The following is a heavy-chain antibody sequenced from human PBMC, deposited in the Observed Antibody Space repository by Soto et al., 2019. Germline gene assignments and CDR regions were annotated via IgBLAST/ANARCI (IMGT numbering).Heavy chain of an antibody. J-gene: IGHJ4*02. CDR3: ARAYYDFLAGRTSRFFDF. Sequence: GGSLRLSCAASGFTFSSHSMTWVRQAPGKGLEWVSYISSSSSTIYYADSVKGRFTISRDNAQNSLFLQMNSLRAEDTAVYYCARAYYDFLAGRTSRFFDFWGQGTRVNVSS. D-gene: IGHD3-9*01. CDR1: GFTFSSHS. CDR2: ISSSSSTI. V-gene: IGHV3-48*01.